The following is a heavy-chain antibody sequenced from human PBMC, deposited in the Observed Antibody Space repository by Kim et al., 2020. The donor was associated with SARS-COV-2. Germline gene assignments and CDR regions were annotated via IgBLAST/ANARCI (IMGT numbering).Heavy chain of an antibody. CDR2: IYYSGST. CDR3: ARDYERLRGAFDI. V-gene: IGHV4-59*01. D-gene: IGHD5-12*01. Sequence: SETLSLTCTVSGGSISSYYWSWIRQPPGKGLEWIGYIYYSGSTNYNPSLKSRVTISVDTSKNQFSLKLSSVTAADTAVYYCARDYERLRGAFDIWGQGTMVTVSS. J-gene: IGHJ3*02. CDR1: GGSISSYY.